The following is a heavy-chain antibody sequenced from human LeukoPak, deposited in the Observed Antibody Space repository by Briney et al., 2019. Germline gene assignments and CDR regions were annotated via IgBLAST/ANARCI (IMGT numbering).Heavy chain of an antibody. CDR3: AKEAAGSSLSDY. CDR2: ISRSDGST. J-gene: IGHJ4*02. V-gene: IGHV3-23*01. D-gene: IGHD2-15*01. CDR1: GFTFSSYA. Sequence: GGSLRLSCAASGFTFSSYAMSWVRQAPGKVLEWVSAISRSDGSTYYADSVKGRFTISRDNSKNTLYLQMNSLRAEDTAVYYCAKEAAGSSLSDYWGQGTLVTVSS.